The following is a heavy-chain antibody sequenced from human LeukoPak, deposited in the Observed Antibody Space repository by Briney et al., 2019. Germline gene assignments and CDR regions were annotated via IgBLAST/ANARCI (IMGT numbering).Heavy chain of an antibody. V-gene: IGHV3-11*01. CDR1: AFSDKSNY. Sequence: GGSMRLSCVASAFSDKSNYMSWVRQAPGKGLEWVSYISSSGSTIYYADSVKGRFTISRDNAKNSLYLQMNSLRAEDTAVYYCARTPSAYGDSDYWGQGTLVTVSS. CDR3: ARTPSAYGDSDY. D-gene: IGHD4-17*01. J-gene: IGHJ4*02. CDR2: ISSSGSTI.